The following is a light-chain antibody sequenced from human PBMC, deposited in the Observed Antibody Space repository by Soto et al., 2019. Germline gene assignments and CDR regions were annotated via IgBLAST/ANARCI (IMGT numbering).Light chain of an antibody. J-gene: IGKJ4*02. CDR3: QHRSK. CDR1: QSINSY. V-gene: IGKV3-11*01. CDR2: AAS. Sequence: EIVLTQSPATLSFFPGERATPSCRASQSINSYLAWYQQKPGQAPRLLMSAASNRATGIPARFSGSGSGTDFTLTISSLEPEDFAVYYCQHRSKFGGGTKVEIK.